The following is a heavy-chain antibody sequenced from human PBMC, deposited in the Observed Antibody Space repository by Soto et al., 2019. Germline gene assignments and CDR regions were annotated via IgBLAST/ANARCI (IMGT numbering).Heavy chain of an antibody. CDR3: ATDTYYDFWSGYPDY. V-gene: IGHV3-21*01. Sequence: PGGSLRLSCAASGFTFSSYSMNWVRQAPGKGLEWVSSISSSSSYIYYADSVKGRFTISRDNAKNSLYLQMNSLRAEDTAVYYCATDTYYDFWSGYPDYWGQGTLVTVSS. CDR1: GFTFSSYS. CDR2: ISSSSSYI. D-gene: IGHD3-3*01. J-gene: IGHJ4*02.